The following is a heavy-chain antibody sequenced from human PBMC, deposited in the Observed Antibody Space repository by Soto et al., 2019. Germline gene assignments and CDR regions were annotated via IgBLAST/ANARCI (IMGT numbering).Heavy chain of an antibody. V-gene: IGHV3-30*18. CDR3: AKLEITTPGRCSDGSCSVDSLDY. CDR1: GFTFSSYG. D-gene: IGHD2-15*01. J-gene: IGHJ4*02. Sequence: GGSLRLSCAASGFTFSSYGMHWVRQAPGKGLEWVAVISYDGSNKYYADSVKGRFTISRDNSKNTLYLQMNSLRAEDTAVYYCAKLEITTPGRCSDGSCSVDSLDYWGQGTLVTVSS. CDR2: ISYDGSNK.